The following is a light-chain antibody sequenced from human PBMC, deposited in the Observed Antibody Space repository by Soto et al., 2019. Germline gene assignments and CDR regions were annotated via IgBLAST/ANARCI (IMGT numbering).Light chain of an antibody. CDR3: QQFGLSPT. J-gene: IGKJ4*01. V-gene: IGKV3-20*01. CDR2: DAS. CDR1: QSVGDY. Sequence: IVLTQSPPTLSLSPGERATLSCRASQSVGDYLGWYQQKPGQAPRLLIYDASQRATGVPARFSASGSGTDFTLTISRLEPEDFAVYYCQQFGLSPTFGGGTKVDI.